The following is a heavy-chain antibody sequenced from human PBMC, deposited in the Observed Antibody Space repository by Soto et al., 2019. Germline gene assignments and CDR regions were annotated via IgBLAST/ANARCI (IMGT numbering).Heavy chain of an antibody. Sequence: QVQRVQSGAEVKKPGASVKVSCKASGYTFTSYAMHWVRQAPGQRLEWMGWINAVNGNTKYSQKFQGRVTITRDTSASTAYMELSSLRSEDTAVYYCARGPGGPDGPGDYWGQGTLVTVSS. CDR2: INAVNGNT. V-gene: IGHV1-3*01. J-gene: IGHJ4*02. D-gene: IGHD2-15*01. CDR1: GYTFTSYA. CDR3: ARGPGGPDGPGDY.